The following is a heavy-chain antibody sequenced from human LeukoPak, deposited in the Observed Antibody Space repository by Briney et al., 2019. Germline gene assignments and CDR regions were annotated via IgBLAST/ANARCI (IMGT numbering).Heavy chain of an antibody. Sequence: GSLRLSCAASGFTFTTYAMSWVRQAPGKGLEWIGYIYYSGSTNSNPSLKSRVTISVDTSKNQLSLKLSSVTAADTAVYYCARHRIAARPFDYWGHGTLVTVSS. V-gene: IGHV4-59*08. CDR3: ARHRIAARPFDY. CDR1: GFTFTTYA. D-gene: IGHD6-6*01. CDR2: IYYSGST. J-gene: IGHJ4*01.